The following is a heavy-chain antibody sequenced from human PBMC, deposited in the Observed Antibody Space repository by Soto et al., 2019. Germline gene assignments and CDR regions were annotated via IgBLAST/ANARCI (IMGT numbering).Heavy chain of an antibody. CDR1: GYTFSSYW. CDR2: VNGDGSST. D-gene: IGHD2-8*01. V-gene: IGHV3-74*01. CDR3: ARVMANLPWYFDY. J-gene: IGHJ4*02. Sequence: GGSLRLSCAASGYTFSSYWMHWARQAPGKGLVWVSRVNGDGSSTSYADPVKGRFTISRDNAKNTVHLQMDSLRAEDTAVYYCARVMANLPWYFDYWGQGTLATVSS.